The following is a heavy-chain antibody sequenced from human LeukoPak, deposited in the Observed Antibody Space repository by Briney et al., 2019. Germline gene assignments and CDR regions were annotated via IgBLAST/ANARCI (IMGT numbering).Heavy chain of an antibody. CDR2: IYSGGST. CDR1: GFTLSNNY. CDR3: AGFSHKGV. J-gene: IGHJ6*02. V-gene: IGHV3-66*01. Sequence: GGSLRLSCAASGFTLSNNYMSWVRQAPGKGLEWVALIYSGGSTYYSDFVKGRFTISRDNSKNTLYLQMSSLRAEDTAVYYCAGFSHKGVWGQGTTVTVSS.